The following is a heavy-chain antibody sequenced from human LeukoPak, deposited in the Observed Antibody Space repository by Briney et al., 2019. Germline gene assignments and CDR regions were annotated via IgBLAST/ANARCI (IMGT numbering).Heavy chain of an antibody. V-gene: IGHV4-34*01. CDR1: GFTFGSYS. D-gene: IGHD3-16*01. J-gene: IGHJ4*02. CDR3: ARGLHVGETLPYYF. CDR2: INHSGRT. Sequence: GSLRLSCAASGFTFGSYSMNWVRQAPGKGLEWIGEINHSGRTNYNPSLKSRVTISVDPSKNQFSVKVTSVTAADTAMYYCARGLHVGETLPYYFWSQGTMVTVSS.